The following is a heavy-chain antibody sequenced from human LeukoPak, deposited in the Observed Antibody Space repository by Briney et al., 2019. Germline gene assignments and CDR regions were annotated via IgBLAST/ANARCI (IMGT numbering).Heavy chain of an antibody. Sequence: SVTVSCKASGGTFSSYAISWVRQAPGQGLEWMGGIIPIFGTANYAQKLQGRVTMTTDTSTSTAYMELRSLRSDDTAVYYCARDGGDYSNYKPYDYWGQGTLVTVSS. J-gene: IGHJ4*02. CDR1: GGTFSSYA. D-gene: IGHD4-11*01. CDR2: IIPIFGTA. V-gene: IGHV1-69*05. CDR3: ARDGGDYSNYKPYDY.